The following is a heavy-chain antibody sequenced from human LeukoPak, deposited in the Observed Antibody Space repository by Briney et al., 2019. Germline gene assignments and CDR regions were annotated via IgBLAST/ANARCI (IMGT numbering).Heavy chain of an antibody. D-gene: IGHD3-22*01. CDR3: ARDSYYYDSSGYYHH. V-gene: IGHV1-18*01. Sequence: ASVKVSCKASGGTFSSYAISWVRQAPGQGLEWMGWISAYNGNTKYAQKHQGRVTMTTDTSTSTAFMELRSLRSDDTAVYYCARDSYYYDSSGYYHHWGQGTLVTVSS. CDR2: ISAYNGNT. CDR1: GGTFSSYA. J-gene: IGHJ1*01.